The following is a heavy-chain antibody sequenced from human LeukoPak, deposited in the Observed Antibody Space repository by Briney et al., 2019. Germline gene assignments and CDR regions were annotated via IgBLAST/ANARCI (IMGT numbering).Heavy chain of an antibody. CDR3: ARDTHHYDSSDYHY. Sequence: PGGSLRLSCAASGFTFSSYSMNWVRQAPGKGLEWIGNIYHSGSTYYNPSLKSRVTISVDTSKNQFSLKLSSVTAADTAVYYCARDTHHYDSSDYHYWGQGTLVTVSS. J-gene: IGHJ4*02. D-gene: IGHD3-22*01. CDR1: GFTFSSYS. V-gene: IGHV4-38-2*02. CDR2: IYHSGST.